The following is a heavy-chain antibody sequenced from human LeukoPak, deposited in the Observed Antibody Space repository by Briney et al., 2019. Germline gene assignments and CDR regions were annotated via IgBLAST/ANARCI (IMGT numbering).Heavy chain of an antibody. CDR2: IIPIFGTA. J-gene: IGHJ4*02. CDR3: ARVPPVNFGGDCYLYYFDY. Sequence: ASVKVSCKASGGTFSIYAISWVRQAPGQGLEWMGGIIPIFGTANYAQKFQGRVTITADESTSTAYMELSSLRSEDTAVYYCARVPPVNFGGDCYLYYFDYWGQGTLVTVSS. V-gene: IGHV1-69*01. D-gene: IGHD2-21*02. CDR1: GGTFSIYA.